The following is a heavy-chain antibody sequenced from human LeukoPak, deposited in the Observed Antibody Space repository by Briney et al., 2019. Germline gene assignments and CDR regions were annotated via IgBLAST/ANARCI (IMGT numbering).Heavy chain of an antibody. V-gene: IGHV4-4*07. CDR3: ARVVSSSWSRGSGSYFFDY. CDR1: GGSISSYY. Sequence: PSETLSLTCTVSGGSISSYYWSWIRQPAGKGLEWIGRIYTSESTNYNPSLKSRVTMSVDTYKNQFSLKLSSVTAADTAVYYCARVVSSSWSRGSGSYFFDYWGQGTLVTVSS. D-gene: IGHD3-10*01. CDR2: IYTSEST. J-gene: IGHJ4*02.